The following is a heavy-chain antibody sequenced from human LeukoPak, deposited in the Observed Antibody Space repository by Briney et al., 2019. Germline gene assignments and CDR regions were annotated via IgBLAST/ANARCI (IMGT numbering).Heavy chain of an antibody. Sequence: PGGSLRLSCAASGFTFSSYGMHWVRQAPGKGLEWVAVIWYDGSNKYYADSVKGRFTISRDNSKNTLYLQMNSLRAEDTAVYYRARWLVRTYYFDYWGQGTLVTVSS. J-gene: IGHJ4*02. CDR2: IWYDGSNK. V-gene: IGHV3-33*01. CDR1: GFTFSSYG. D-gene: IGHD6-19*01. CDR3: ARWLVRTYYFDY.